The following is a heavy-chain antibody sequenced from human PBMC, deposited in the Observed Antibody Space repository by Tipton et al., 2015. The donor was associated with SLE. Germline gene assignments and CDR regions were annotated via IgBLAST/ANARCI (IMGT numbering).Heavy chain of an antibody. CDR1: RGSISNTNYC. CDR2: MCYTGST. Sequence: TLSLTCTVSRGSISNTNYCWGWIRQPPGQGLEWIGTMCYTGSTYYNPSLKSRVSISVDMSKNQFSLKLNSVTAADTAVYYCARRHYSGPFDSWGQGTLVTVSS. CDR3: ARRHYSGPFDS. D-gene: IGHD5-12*01. J-gene: IGHJ4*02. V-gene: IGHV4-39*07.